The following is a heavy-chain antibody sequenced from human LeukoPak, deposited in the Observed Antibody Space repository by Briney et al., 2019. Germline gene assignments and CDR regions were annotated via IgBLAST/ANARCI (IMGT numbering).Heavy chain of an antibody. Sequence: ASVKVSCKASGYTFTSYYMHWVRQAPGQGLEWMGIINPSGGSTSYAQKFQGRVTMTRDTSTSTVYMELSSLRSEDTAVYYCARRGGSGWSQYYYGMDAWGQGTTVTVSS. CDR1: GYTFTSYY. D-gene: IGHD6-19*01. V-gene: IGHV1-46*01. CDR2: INPSGGST. J-gene: IGHJ6*02. CDR3: ARRGGSGWSQYYYGMDA.